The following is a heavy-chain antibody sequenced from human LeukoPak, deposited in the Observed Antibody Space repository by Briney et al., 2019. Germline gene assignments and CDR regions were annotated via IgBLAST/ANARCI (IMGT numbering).Heavy chain of an antibody. V-gene: IGHV3-48*01. CDR3: ARGRGEWEPYFDD. CDR1: RFTFSSYS. D-gene: IGHD1-26*01. J-gene: IGHJ4*02. CDR2: ISTSSSTI. Sequence: QPGGSLRLSCAASRFTFSSYSMNWVRQAPGKGLEWVSYISTSSSTIYYADSVKGRFTISRDNAKNSLYLQMNSLRAEDTAVYYCARGRGEWEPYFDDWGQGTLVTVSS.